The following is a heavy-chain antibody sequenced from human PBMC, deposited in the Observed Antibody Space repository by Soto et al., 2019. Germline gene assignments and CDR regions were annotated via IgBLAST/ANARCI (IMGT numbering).Heavy chain of an antibody. D-gene: IGHD6-13*01. CDR1: GGSISSGGYY. Sequence: ASETLSLTCTVSGGSISSGGYYWSWIRQHPGKGLEWIGYIYYSGSTYYNPSLKSRVTISVDTSKNQFSLKLSSVTAADTAVYYCARDQPRYSSSWYDGGWLDPWGQGTLVTVSS. J-gene: IGHJ5*02. CDR2: IYYSGST. V-gene: IGHV4-31*03. CDR3: ARDQPRYSSSWYDGGWLDP.